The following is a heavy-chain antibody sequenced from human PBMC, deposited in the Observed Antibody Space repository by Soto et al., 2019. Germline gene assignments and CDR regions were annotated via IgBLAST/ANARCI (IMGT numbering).Heavy chain of an antibody. CDR1: GFTFSSYA. D-gene: IGHD2-2*01. Sequence: ESGGGVVQPGRSLRLSCAASGFTFSSYAMHWVRQAPGKGLEWVAVISYDGSNKYYADSVKGRFTISRDNSKNTLYLQMNSLRPEDTAVYYCARGPSSLTRFDYWGQGTLVTVSS. CDR3: ARGPSSLTRFDY. J-gene: IGHJ4*02. V-gene: IGHV3-30-3*01. CDR2: ISYDGSNK.